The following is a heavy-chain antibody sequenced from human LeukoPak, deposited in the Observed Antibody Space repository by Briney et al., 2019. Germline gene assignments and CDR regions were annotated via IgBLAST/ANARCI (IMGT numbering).Heavy chain of an antibody. CDR3: ATTRLKSSSWDDAFDI. J-gene: IGHJ3*02. CDR1: GYTLTELS. D-gene: IGHD6-13*01. Sequence: ASVKVSCKVSGYTLTELSMHWVRQAPGKGLEWMGGFDPEDGETIYAQKFQGRVTVTEDTSTDTAYMELSSLRSEDTAVYYCATTRLKSSSWDDAFDIWGQGTMVTVSS. CDR2: FDPEDGET. V-gene: IGHV1-24*01.